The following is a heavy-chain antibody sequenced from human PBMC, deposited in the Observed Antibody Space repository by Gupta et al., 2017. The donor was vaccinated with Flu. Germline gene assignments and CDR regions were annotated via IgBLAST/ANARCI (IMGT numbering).Heavy chain of an antibody. CDR2: ISAYNGNT. Sequence: QVQLVQSGAEVQKPGASVKVSCKASGYTFTSYGISWVRQAPGQGLEWMGWISAYNGNTNYAQKLQGRVTMTTDTSTSTAYMELRSLRSDDTAVYYCARYGDPYYYYYYGMDVWGQGTTVTVSS. V-gene: IGHV1-18*01. D-gene: IGHD4-17*01. CDR3: ARYGDPYYYYYYGMDV. J-gene: IGHJ6*02. CDR1: GYTFTSYG.